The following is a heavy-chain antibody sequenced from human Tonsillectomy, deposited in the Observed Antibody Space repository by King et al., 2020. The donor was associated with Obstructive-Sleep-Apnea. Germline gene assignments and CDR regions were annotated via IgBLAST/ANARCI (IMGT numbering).Heavy chain of an antibody. J-gene: IGHJ2*01. CDR3: ARGGNCGGDCYSGYWYFDL. Sequence: QLQESGPGLVKPSETLSLTCTVSGGSISSYYWSWIRQPPGKGLEWIGYIYYSGSTNYNPSLKSRVTISVVTSKNQFSLKLSSVTAADTAVYYCARGGNCGGDCYSGYWYFDLWGRGTLVTVSS. V-gene: IGHV4-59*01. CDR2: IYYSGST. CDR1: GGSISSYY. D-gene: IGHD2-21*02.